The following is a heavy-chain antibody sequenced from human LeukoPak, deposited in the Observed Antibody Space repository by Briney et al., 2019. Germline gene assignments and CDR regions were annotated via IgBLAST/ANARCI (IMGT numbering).Heavy chain of an antibody. Sequence: GGSLRLSCAVSGITLSNYGMSWVRQAPGKGLEWVAGLSGSGGGANFADSVQGRFTISRDNPKNTLYLQMNSLRAEDTAVYFCAKRGVVIRVFLVGFHKEAYYFDSWGQGALVTVSS. J-gene: IGHJ4*02. CDR1: GITLSNYG. CDR2: LSGSGGGA. V-gene: IGHV3-23*01. D-gene: IGHD3-10*01. CDR3: AKRGVVIRVFLVGFHKEAYYFDS.